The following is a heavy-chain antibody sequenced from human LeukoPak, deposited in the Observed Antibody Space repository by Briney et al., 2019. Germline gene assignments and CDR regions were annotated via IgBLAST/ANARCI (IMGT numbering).Heavy chain of an antibody. D-gene: IGHD3-10*01. V-gene: IGHV4-4*07. CDR3: ARDSYGAGRWFDP. Sequence: SESLSLTYTVSDDSIWSYIWSSIPQPAGKGLEWRGRIHISGGAHYTSSLKRRVTMSVHTSKNQFSLNLSSVTAADAAVYFCARDSYGAGRWFDPRGQGTLVTVSS. J-gene: IGHJ5*02. CDR1: DDSIWSYI. CDR2: IHISGGA.